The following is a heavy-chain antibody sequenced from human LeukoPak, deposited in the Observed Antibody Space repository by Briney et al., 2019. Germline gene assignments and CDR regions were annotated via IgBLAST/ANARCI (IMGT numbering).Heavy chain of an antibody. CDR3: ARDHPGSYSGYDWGYFDY. J-gene: IGHJ4*02. CDR1: GFTFSSYA. D-gene: IGHD5-12*01. CDR2: ISYDGSNK. Sequence: GGSLRLSCAASGFTFSSYAMHWVRQAPGKGLEWVAVISYDGSNKYYADSVKGRFTISRDNSKNTLYLQMNSLRAEDTAVYYCARDHPGSYSGYDWGYFDYWGQGTLVTVSS. V-gene: IGHV3-30-3*01.